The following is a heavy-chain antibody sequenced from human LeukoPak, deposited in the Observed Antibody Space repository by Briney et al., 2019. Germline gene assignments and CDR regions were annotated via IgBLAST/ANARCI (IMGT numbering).Heavy chain of an antibody. Sequence: GRSLRLSCAASGFTFSSYEMNWVRQAPGKGLEWVSYISSSGSTIYYADSVKGRFTISRDNAKNSLYLQMNSLRAEDTAVYYCARDGILTGYPTPFDYWGQGTLVTVSS. CDR3: ARDGILTGYPTPFDY. J-gene: IGHJ4*02. V-gene: IGHV3-48*03. D-gene: IGHD3-9*01. CDR2: ISSSGSTI. CDR1: GFTFSSYE.